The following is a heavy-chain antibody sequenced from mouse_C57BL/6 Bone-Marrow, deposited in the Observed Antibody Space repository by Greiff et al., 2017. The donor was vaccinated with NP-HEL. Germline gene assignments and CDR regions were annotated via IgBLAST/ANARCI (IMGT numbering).Heavy chain of an antibody. V-gene: IGHV1-18*01. D-gene: IGHD1-1*01. CDR2: INPNNGGT. CDR1: GYTFTDYN. Sequence: EVKLQESGPELVKPGASVKIPCKASGYTFTDYNMDWVKQSHGKSLEWIGDINPNNGGTIYNQKFKGKATLTVDKSSSTAYMELRSLTSEDTAVYYCARSIFITTVGGYFDYWGQGTTLTVSS. J-gene: IGHJ2*01. CDR3: ARSIFITTVGGYFDY.